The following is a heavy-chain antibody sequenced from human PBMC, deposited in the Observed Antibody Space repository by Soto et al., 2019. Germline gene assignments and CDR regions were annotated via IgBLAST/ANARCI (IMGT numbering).Heavy chain of an antibody. V-gene: IGHV1-3*01. Sequence: GASVKVSCQAAGYTFTTYAMHWVRQAPGQRLEWMGWINAGNGNTKYSQKFQGRVTITRDTSASTAYMELSSLRSEDTAVYYCARVTSTGWRLMDVWGQGTTVTV. CDR1: GYTFTTYA. CDR2: INAGNGNT. CDR3: ARVTSTGWRLMDV. J-gene: IGHJ6*02. D-gene: IGHD6-19*01.